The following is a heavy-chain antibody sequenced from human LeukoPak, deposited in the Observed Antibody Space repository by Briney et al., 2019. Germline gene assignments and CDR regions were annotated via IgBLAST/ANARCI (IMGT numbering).Heavy chain of an antibody. J-gene: IGHJ4*02. CDR3: ARADSSSWYAPFDY. CDR1: GGSISSYY. V-gene: IGHV4-59*01. Sequence: PSETLSLTCNVSGGSISSYYWSWIRQPPGKGLEWIGYVYYSGSTNYHPSLKSRVTISIDTSKNQFSLKLNSVTAADAAVYYCARADSSSWYAPFDYWGKGTLVTVSP. D-gene: IGHD6-13*01. CDR2: VYYSGST.